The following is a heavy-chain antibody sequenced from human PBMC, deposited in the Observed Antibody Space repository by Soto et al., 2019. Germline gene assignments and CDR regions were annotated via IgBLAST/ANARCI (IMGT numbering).Heavy chain of an antibody. CDR1: GPTFSRYA. J-gene: IGHJ4*02. CDR3: AGLLYFDY. CDR2: ISYDESNK. V-gene: IGHV3-30*03. Sequence: SLRLSCAHSGPTFSRYALHWVRQAPFKVLEWVAFISYDESNKYYADSVKGRFTISRDNSKNTLYLQMNSMRAEDTAVYYCAGLLYFDYWGQGTLVTESS.